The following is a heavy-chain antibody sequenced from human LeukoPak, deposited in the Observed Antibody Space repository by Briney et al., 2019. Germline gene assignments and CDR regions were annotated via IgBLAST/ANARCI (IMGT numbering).Heavy chain of an antibody. D-gene: IGHD3-16*01. V-gene: IGHV1-2*02. CDR2: IKHYSGGT. CDR1: LYTVTGYY. CDR3: ARDLGTYYDVFDY. J-gene: IGHJ4*02. Sequence: ASVKVSCKASLYTVTGYYMHWVRQAPGQGLEWMGWIKHYSGGTNEAQQFQSRVTKTRVTSIGTAYMERSRLRFFDTAVYFGARDLGTYYDVFDYWVEGTLVSVCS.